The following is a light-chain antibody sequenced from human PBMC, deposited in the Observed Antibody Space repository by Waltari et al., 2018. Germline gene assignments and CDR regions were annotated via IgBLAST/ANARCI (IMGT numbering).Light chain of an antibody. CDR1: RDIHTF. CDR2: SAS. Sequence: DIQMSQSPSSLSANLGDRVTISCRASRDIHTFLSWYQQKPRNAPKLLLFSASRLHTGVPSRFSGSGCGSDFTLTISGLQPGDFATYFCLHTSGTSWTFGPGTKVEVK. V-gene: IGKV1-39*01. J-gene: IGKJ1*01. CDR3: LHTSGTSWT.